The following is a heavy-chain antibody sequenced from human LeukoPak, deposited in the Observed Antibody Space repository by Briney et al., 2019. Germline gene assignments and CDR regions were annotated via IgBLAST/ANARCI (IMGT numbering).Heavy chain of an antibody. Sequence: GGSLRLSCAASGFTLSTYPMSWVRQAPGKGLEWVSGMSGSGGSTYYADFVKGRFTISRDNSKNPLYLQMNTLRAEDTAVYYCAKDSLPSYGGYFDFWGQGTLVTVSS. J-gene: IGHJ4*02. V-gene: IGHV3-23*01. CDR3: AKDSLPSYGGYFDF. D-gene: IGHD3-16*01. CDR2: MSGSGGST. CDR1: GFTLSTYP.